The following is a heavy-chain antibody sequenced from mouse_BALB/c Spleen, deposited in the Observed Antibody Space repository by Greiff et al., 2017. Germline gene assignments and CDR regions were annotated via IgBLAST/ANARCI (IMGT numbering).Heavy chain of an antibody. D-gene: IGHD2-4*01. CDR1: GFTFSSFG. J-gene: IGHJ3*01. CDR2: ISSGSSTI. Sequence: DVQLVESGGGLVQPGGSRKLSCAASGFTFSSFGMHWVRQAPEKGLEWVAYISSGSSTIYYADTVKGRFTISRDNPKNTLFLQMTSLRSEDTSMYYCAIGRIYYDYDVFAYWGQGTLVTVSA. CDR3: AIGRIYYDYDVFAY. V-gene: IGHV5-17*02.